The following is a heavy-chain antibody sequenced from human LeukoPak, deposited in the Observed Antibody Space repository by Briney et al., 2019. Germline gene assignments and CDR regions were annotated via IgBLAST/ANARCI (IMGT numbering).Heavy chain of an antibody. J-gene: IGHJ4*02. CDR2: IIVGSGRT. Sequence: ASVTVSCKTSGFTFSNSAMQWVRQARGQSLEWIGWIIVGSGRTHYAQNLQERIIITRDMSTNTAYMELSSLRSDDTAVYYCAAELYSGTYGRCCSFAFWGQGTQVTVPS. CDR3: AAELYSGTYGRCCSFAF. CDR1: GFTFSNSA. D-gene: IGHD1-26*01. V-gene: IGHV1-58*02.